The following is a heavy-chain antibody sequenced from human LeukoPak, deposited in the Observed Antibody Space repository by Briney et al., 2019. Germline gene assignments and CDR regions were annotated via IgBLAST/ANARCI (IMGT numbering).Heavy chain of an antibody. CDR1: GFTVSSNY. J-gene: IGHJ4*02. Sequence: PGGSLRLSCAASGFTVSSNYMSWVRQAPGKGLEWVSIIYSGGSTYYADSVKGRVSISRDNSKKTLSLQMNSLRPEDTAVYYCARDRYYDSSGYTLDYWGQGTLVTVSS. V-gene: IGHV3-53*05. D-gene: IGHD3-22*01. CDR3: ARDRYYDSSGYTLDY. CDR2: IYSGGST.